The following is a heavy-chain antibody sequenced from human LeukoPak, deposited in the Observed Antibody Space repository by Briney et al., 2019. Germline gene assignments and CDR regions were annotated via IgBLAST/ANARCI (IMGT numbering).Heavy chain of an antibody. J-gene: IGHJ6*03. CDR3: ARDPYSGNYGDYYYYYMDV. CDR2: ISNSGSTI. Sequence: GGSLRLSCAASGFTFSSYEMNWVRQAPGKGLEWVSYISNSGSTIYYTDSVKGRFTISRDNAKSSLYLQMNSLRDEDTAVYYCARDPYSGNYGDYYYYYMDVWGKGTTVTISS. V-gene: IGHV3-48*03. D-gene: IGHD1-26*01. CDR1: GFTFSSYE.